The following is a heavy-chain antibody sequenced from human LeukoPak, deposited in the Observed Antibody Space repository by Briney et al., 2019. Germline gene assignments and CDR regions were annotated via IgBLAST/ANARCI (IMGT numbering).Heavy chain of an antibody. D-gene: IGHD5-18*01. V-gene: IGHV4-59*01. CDR3: VREEYSYGTYAD. CDR2: IYYSGST. Sequence: SETLSLTCAVYGGSFSSYYWSWIRQPSGKGLEWIGYIYYSGSTNYNPSLKSRVTISVDTSKNQFSLKLSSVTAADTAVYYCVREEYSYGTYADWGQGTLVTVSS. CDR1: GGSFSSYY. J-gene: IGHJ4*02.